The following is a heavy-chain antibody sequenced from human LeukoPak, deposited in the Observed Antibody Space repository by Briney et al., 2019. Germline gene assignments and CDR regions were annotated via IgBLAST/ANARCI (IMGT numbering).Heavy chain of an antibody. Sequence: TESRSLTCSVSGGSINSNSHHWDWIRQAPGKGLEWIVNIYYSGTTSHNPSLKSPDTISVRTSKTQFSLILSLVTAADTAVYYCARRGDILPDFAFDYWGQGTLVTVSS. CDR2: IYYSGTT. CDR1: GGSINSNSHH. V-gene: IGHV4-39*01. CDR3: ARRGDILPDFAFDY. D-gene: IGHD3-9*01. J-gene: IGHJ4*02.